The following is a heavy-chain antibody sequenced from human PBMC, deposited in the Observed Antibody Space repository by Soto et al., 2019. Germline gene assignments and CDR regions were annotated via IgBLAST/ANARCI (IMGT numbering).Heavy chain of an antibody. CDR2: INPNSGGT. CDR1: GGTFSSYS. CDR3: AICDSSYDWDGEYFQH. J-gene: IGHJ1*01. V-gene: IGHV1-2*04. Sequence: ASVKVSCKAPGGTFSSYSINWVRQAPGQGLEWMGWINPNSGGTNYAQKFQGWVTMTRDTSISTAYMELSRLRSDDTAVYYCAICDSSYDWDGEYFQHWGQGTLVTVAS. D-gene: IGHD5-12*01.